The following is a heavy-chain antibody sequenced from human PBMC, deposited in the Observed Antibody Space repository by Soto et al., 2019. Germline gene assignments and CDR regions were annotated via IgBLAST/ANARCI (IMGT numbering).Heavy chain of an antibody. CDR1: GFTFGDYA. CDR2: IRSKAYGGTT. V-gene: IGHV3-49*04. Sequence: GGSLRLSCTASGFTFGDYAMSWVRQAPGKGLEWVGFIRSKAYGGTTEYAASVKGRFTISRDDSKSIAYLQMNSLKTEDTAVYYCTRTGDTHFDYWGQGTLVTVSS. CDR3: TRTGDTHFDY. J-gene: IGHJ4*02. D-gene: IGHD1-1*01.